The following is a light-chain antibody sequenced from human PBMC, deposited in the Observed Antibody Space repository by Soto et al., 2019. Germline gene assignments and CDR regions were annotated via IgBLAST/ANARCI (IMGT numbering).Light chain of an antibody. CDR2: EVS. J-gene: IGLJ1*01. Sequence: QSALTQPPSASGSPGQSVTISCTGTSSDVGGYNYVSWYQQHPGKAPKLIISEVSKRPSGVPDRFSGSKSGSTASLTISGLQAEDEADYYCSSYTTTNTLYVFGTGTKVTVL. CDR1: SSDVGGYNY. V-gene: IGLV2-8*01. CDR3: SSYTTTNTLYV.